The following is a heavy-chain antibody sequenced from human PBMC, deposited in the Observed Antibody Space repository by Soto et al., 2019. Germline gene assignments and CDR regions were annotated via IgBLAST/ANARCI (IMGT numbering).Heavy chain of an antibody. J-gene: IGHJ6*03. CDR2: IYSGGDI. CDR1: GFIVSGNY. V-gene: IGHV3-66*01. D-gene: IGHD3-9*01. Sequence: EVQLVESGGGLVQPGGSQRLSCAASGFIVSGNYMGWVRQAPGKGLEWVSVIYSGGDIFYADSVKGRFTISRDNSKSTLHLQMNSLRVEDTALYHCHLFYYYMDVWGRGTTVTVSS. CDR3: HLFYYYMDV.